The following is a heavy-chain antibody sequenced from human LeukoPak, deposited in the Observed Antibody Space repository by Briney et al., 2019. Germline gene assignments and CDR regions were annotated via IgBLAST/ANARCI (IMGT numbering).Heavy chain of an antibody. CDR2: INHSGST. CDR3: ARVRPSTFMVRGPSGGYFDY. Sequence: SEILSLTWAVDVGSFSGYDGSWIRQPPGKGLEWMVEINHSGSTNYNPSLKSRVTISVDTSKNQFSLKLSSVTAADTAVYYCARVRPSTFMVRGPSGGYFDYWGQGTLVTVSS. CDR1: VGSFSGYD. D-gene: IGHD3-10*01. V-gene: IGHV4-34*01. J-gene: IGHJ4*02.